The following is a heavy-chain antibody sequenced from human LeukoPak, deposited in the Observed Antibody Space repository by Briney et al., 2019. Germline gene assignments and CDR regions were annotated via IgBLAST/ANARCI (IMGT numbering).Heavy chain of an antibody. Sequence: GGSLRLSCAASGFTFSSYGMHWVRQAPGKGLEWVAVISYDGSSKYYADSVKGRFTISRDNSKNTLYLQMNSLRAEDTAVYYCARDSVYDSSGYPYYFDYWGQGTLVTVSS. CDR3: ARDSVYDSSGYPYYFDY. J-gene: IGHJ4*02. D-gene: IGHD3-22*01. V-gene: IGHV3-30*03. CDR2: ISYDGSSK. CDR1: GFTFSSYG.